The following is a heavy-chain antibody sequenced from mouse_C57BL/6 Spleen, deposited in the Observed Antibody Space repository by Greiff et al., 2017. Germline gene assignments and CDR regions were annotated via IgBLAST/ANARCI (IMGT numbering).Heavy chain of an antibody. V-gene: IGHV3-1*01. CDR1: GYSITSGYD. CDR2: ISYSGST. CDR3: AREDSNYTFAY. J-gene: IGHJ3*01. D-gene: IGHD2-5*01. Sequence: EVKVEESGPGMVKPSQSLSLTCTVTGYSITSGYDWHWIRHFPGNKLEWMGYISYSGSTNYNPSLKSRISITHDTSKNHFFLKLNSVTTEDTATYYCAREDSNYTFAYWGQGTLVTVSA.